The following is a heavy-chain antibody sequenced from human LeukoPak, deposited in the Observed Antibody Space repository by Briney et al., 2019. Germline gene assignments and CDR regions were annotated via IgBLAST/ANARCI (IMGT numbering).Heavy chain of an antibody. V-gene: IGHV1-69*06. Sequence: ASVKVSCKASGGTFSSYAISWVRQAPGQGLEWMGGIIPIFGTANYAQKFQGRVTITADKSTSTAYMELSSLRSEDTAVYYCAIVAPYYGSGSYYNLLFDYWGQGTLVTVSS. D-gene: IGHD3-10*01. CDR1: GGTFSSYA. J-gene: IGHJ4*02. CDR2: IIPIFGTA. CDR3: AIVAPYYGSGSYYNLLFDY.